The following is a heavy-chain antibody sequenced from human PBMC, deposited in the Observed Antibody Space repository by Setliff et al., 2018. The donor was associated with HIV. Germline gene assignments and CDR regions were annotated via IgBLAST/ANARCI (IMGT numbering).Heavy chain of an antibody. J-gene: IGHJ4*02. D-gene: IGHD2-21*01. CDR3: AIEDGCGGHYHS. Sequence: PGGSLRLSCAASGFTFSSFNMNWVRQAPGKGLEWVSYISSSTSTIYYADSVKGRFTISRDNAKNSLYLQMNSLRAEDTAVYYCAIEDGCGGHYHSWGQGTLVTVSS. CDR1: GFTFSSFN. CDR2: ISSSTSTI. V-gene: IGHV3-48*01.